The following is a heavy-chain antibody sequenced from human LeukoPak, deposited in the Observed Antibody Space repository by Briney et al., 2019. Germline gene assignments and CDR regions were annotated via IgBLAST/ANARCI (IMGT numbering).Heavy chain of an antibody. J-gene: IGHJ5*02. CDR3: ARDILGYCSSTSCYTRFDP. V-gene: IGHV1-18*01. CDR1: GYTFTSYG. D-gene: IGHD2-2*02. CDR2: ISAYNGNT. Sequence: ASVKVSCKASGYTFTSYGISWVRQAPGQGLEWMGWISAYNGNTNYAQKLQGRVTMTTDTSTGTAYMELRSLRSDDTAVYYCARDILGYCSSTSCYTRFDPWGQGTLVTVSS.